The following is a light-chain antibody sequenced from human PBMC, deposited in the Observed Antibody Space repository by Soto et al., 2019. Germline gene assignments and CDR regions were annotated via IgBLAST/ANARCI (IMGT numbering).Light chain of an antibody. V-gene: IGKV1-39*01. Sequence: DIQMTQSPSSLSASVGDRVTITCWSSQSISSYLNWYQQKAGKAPELLIYAASILQNVVPSRLSGSGSGTDFTLTIGSLQPEDCATYYCQQSYTTPFTFGPGTKVDIK. CDR2: AAS. CDR3: QQSYTTPFT. J-gene: IGKJ3*01. CDR1: QSISSY.